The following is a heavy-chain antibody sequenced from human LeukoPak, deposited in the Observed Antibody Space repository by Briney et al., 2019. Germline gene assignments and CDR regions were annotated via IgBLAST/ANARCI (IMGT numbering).Heavy chain of an antibody. Sequence: TLSLTCTVSGGSISSGGYYWSWIRQHPGKGLEWIGYIYYSGSTYYNPSLKSRVTISVDTSKNQFSLKLSSVTAADTAVYYCARGVIRYFDWLRSPYFDYWGQGTLVTVSS. CDR3: ARGVIRYFDWLRSPYFDY. V-gene: IGHV4-31*03. CDR2: IYYSGST. CDR1: GGSISSGGYY. J-gene: IGHJ4*02. D-gene: IGHD3-9*01.